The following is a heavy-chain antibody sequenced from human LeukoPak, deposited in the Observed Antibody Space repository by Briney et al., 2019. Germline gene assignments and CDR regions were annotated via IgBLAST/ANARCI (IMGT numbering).Heavy chain of an antibody. D-gene: IGHD3-22*01. CDR3: ATVGLIKPEYYDRSGYYYRRVLSPLDY. Sequence: ASVKVSCKASGNTFTGYYMHWVRQAPGKGLEWMGGFGPEDGETIYAQNFQGRVTMTEDTTTDTAYMELSSLRSEDTAVYYCATVGLIKPEYYDRSGYYYRRVLSPLDYWGQGTQVTVSS. V-gene: IGHV1-24*01. CDR1: GNTFTGYY. CDR2: FGPEDGET. J-gene: IGHJ4*02.